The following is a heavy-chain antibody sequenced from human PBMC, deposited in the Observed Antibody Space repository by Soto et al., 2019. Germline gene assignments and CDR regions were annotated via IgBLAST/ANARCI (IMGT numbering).Heavy chain of an antibody. D-gene: IGHD6-19*01. Sequence: EVQLLESGGGLVQPGGSLRLSCAASGFTFTSYAMTWVRQAPGKGLEWVSGISTSGGSTYYADSVKGRFTISRDNSKNTLYLQMNSLRAEDTDVYYCANFQWLSRGLGYWGLGTLVTGSS. CDR1: GFTFTSYA. CDR3: ANFQWLSRGLGY. V-gene: IGHV3-23*01. J-gene: IGHJ4*02. CDR2: ISTSGGST.